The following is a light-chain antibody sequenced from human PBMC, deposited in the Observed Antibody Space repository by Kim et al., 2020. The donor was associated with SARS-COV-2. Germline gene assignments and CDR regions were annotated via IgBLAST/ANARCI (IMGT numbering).Light chain of an antibody. Sequence: QSVLTQPPSASGTPGQWVTISCSGSGSNIGTNAFNWYQQLPGTAPKLLIYNNNQRPSGGPGRFSGSKSGSSASLAISGLQSEDEADYYCAAWDDSLNARVFGGGTQLTVL. J-gene: IGLJ3*02. CDR1: GSNIGTNA. CDR3: AAWDDSLNARV. V-gene: IGLV1-44*01. CDR2: NNN.